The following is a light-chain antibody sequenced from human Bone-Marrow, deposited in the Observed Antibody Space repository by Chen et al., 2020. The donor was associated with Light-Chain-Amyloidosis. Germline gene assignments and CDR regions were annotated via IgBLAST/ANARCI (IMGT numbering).Light chain of an antibody. J-gene: IGLJ3*02. CDR3: QSYQGSSQGV. CDR2: EDD. Sequence: NFMMTQPHSVSESPVKTVIISCTRSSGSIDTNYVQWYQQRPGSSPTTVIYEDDQRPSGVPDRFSGSIDRSSNSASLTISGLKTEDEADYYCQSYQGSSQGVFGGGTKLTFL. CDR1: SGSIDTNY. V-gene: IGLV6-57*01.